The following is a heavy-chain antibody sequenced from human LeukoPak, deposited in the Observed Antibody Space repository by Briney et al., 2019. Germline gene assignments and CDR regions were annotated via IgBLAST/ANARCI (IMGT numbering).Heavy chain of an antibody. V-gene: IGHV1-46*01. J-gene: IGHJ6*02. Sequence: ASVKVSCKASGYTFTSYYMHWVRQAPGQGLEWMGIINPSGGSTSYAQKFQGRVTMTSDTSTSTVYMELSSLRSEDTAVYYCAREDTAMGYYYYGMDVWGQGTTVTVS. CDR2: INPSGGST. CDR1: GYTFTSYY. CDR3: AREDTAMGYYYYGMDV. D-gene: IGHD5-18*01.